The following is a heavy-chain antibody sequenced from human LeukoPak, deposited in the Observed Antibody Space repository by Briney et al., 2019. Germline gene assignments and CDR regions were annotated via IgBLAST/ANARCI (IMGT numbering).Heavy chain of an antibody. CDR1: GHRFTNHW. Sequence: GESLKISCEVSGHRFTNHWIGWVRQMPGKGLEWMGIINLGDSDTRYSPSFQGQVTISADKSISTAYLQWSSLKASDTAMYYCARRQLRYFDWLSLPAYYFDYWGQGTLVTVSS. J-gene: IGHJ4*02. V-gene: IGHV5-51*01. D-gene: IGHD3-9*01. CDR2: INLGDSDT. CDR3: ARRQLRYFDWLSLPAYYFDY.